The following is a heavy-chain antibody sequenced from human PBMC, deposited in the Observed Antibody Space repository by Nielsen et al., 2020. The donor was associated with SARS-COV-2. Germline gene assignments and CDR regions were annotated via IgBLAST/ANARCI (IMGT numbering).Heavy chain of an antibody. CDR1: GGSISSGGYY. V-gene: IGHV4-31*03. CDR3: ARVGYSYGYAWFDP. D-gene: IGHD5-18*01. J-gene: IGHJ5*02. Sequence: SETLSLTCTVSGGSISSGGYYWSWIRQHPGKGLEWIGYIYYSGSTYYNPSLKSRVTISVDRSKNQFSLKLSSVTAADTAVYYCARVGYSYGYAWFDPWGQGTLVTVSS. CDR2: IYYSGST.